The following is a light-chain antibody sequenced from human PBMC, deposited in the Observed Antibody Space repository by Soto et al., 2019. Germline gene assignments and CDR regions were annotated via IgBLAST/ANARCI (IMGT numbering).Light chain of an antibody. V-gene: IGLV1-51*01. Sequence: QSVLTQPPSVSAAPGQKVTISCSGSSSNIGNNYVSWYQQLPGTAPKLLIYDNNKRPSGIPDRFSGSKSGTSATLGITGLPTGDEADYYGGTWDSSLSAGYVFGTGTKLTVL. CDR3: GTWDSSLSAGYV. CDR2: DNN. CDR1: SSNIGNNY. J-gene: IGLJ1*01.